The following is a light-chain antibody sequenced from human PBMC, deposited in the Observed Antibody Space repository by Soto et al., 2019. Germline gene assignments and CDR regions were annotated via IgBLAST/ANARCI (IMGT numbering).Light chain of an antibody. V-gene: IGKV3-11*01. Sequence: VVLTQSPATLSFSPGERATLSCRTSLSVSVYLDWYQQKPGQAPRLLISDASNRATGIPARFSGSGSVTDFTLTICGLEPEDFAVYYCHQRQYWPPITFGQGTRLEIK. CDR1: LSVSVY. CDR3: HQRQYWPPIT. CDR2: DAS. J-gene: IGKJ5*01.